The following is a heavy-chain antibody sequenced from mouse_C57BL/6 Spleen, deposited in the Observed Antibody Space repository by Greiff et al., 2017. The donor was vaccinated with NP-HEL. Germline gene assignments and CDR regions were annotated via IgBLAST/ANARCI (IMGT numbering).Heavy chain of an antibody. D-gene: IGHD1-1*01. CDR1: GYTFTDYN. CDR2: INPNNGGT. J-gene: IGHJ3*01. V-gene: IGHV1-22*01. CDR3: APYYYGSSYWFAY. Sequence: VQLQQSGPELVKPGASVKMSCKASGYTFTDYNMHWVKQSHGKSLEWIGYINPNNGGTSYNQKFKGKATLTVNKSSSTAYMELRSLTSEDSAVYYCAPYYYGSSYWFAYWGQGTLVTVSA.